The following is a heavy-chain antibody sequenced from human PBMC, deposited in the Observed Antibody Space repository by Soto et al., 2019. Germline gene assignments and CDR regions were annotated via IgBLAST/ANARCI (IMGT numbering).Heavy chain of an antibody. CDR1: GGSFSGYY. Sequence: SETLSLTCAVYGGSFSGYYCSWIRQPPGKGLEWIGEINHSGRTNYNPSLKSRVTISVDTSKNQLSLKLSSVTAADTAVYYCARGRDYGSSTSCSNWLDPWGQGSRVNVYS. CDR2: INHSGRT. CDR3: ARGRDYGSSTSCSNWLDP. D-gene: IGHD2-2*01. V-gene: IGHV4-34*01. J-gene: IGHJ5*02.